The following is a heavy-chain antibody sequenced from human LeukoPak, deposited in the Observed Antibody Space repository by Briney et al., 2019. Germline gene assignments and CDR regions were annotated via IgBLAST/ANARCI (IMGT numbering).Heavy chain of an antibody. CDR3: AKAVTGSGSSSNTGMDV. V-gene: IGHV3-20*04. J-gene: IGHJ6*02. CDR1: GFTFDDYG. D-gene: IGHD3-10*01. Sequence: PGGSLRLSCAASGFTFDDYGMSWVRQAPGKGLEWVSGINWNGGSTGYADSVKGRFTISRDNAKNSLYLQMNSLRAEDTAVYYCAKAVTGSGSSSNTGMDVWGQGTTVTVSS. CDR2: INWNGGST.